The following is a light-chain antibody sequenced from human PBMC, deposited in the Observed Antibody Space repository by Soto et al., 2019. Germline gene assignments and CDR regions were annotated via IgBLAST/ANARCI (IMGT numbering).Light chain of an antibody. Sequence: QSVMTQAACGSGSTGQSITISCTGTSSDVGGYKYVSWYQQHPGKAPKLMIYEVSNRPSGISNRFSGSKSGNTASLTISGLQAEDEADYYCHSYTSSSTYVFGTGTKVTVL. CDR2: EVS. V-gene: IGLV2-14*01. CDR3: HSYTSSSTYV. CDR1: SSDVGGYKY. J-gene: IGLJ1*01.